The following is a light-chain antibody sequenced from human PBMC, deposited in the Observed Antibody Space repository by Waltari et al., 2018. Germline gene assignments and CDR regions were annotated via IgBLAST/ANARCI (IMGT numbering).Light chain of an antibody. CDR1: QSVSTY. Sequence: EIVLTQSLATLSLSPGERATLSCRASQSVSTYLAWYQKRPGQAPRLLIFDACHRTTGSPARFSGSGSGTDFTLTISSLEPEDFAIYYCQQRISWPLTFGGGTMVDIK. CDR2: DAC. V-gene: IGKV3-11*01. CDR3: QQRISWPLT. J-gene: IGKJ4*01.